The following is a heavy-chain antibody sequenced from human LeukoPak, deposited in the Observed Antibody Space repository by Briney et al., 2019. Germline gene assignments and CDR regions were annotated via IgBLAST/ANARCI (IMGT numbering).Heavy chain of an antibody. CDR1: GFTLSSYS. J-gene: IGHJ4*02. CDR3: ARGWSSDFDF. CDR2: ISSSSVYI. D-gene: IGHD3-10*01. Sequence: PGGSLRLSCAPSGFTLSSYSMNWVRQAPGKGLEWVSTISSSSVYIYYADSVKGRFTISRDNAKNSLSLQMNRLRAEDTDVYYCARGWSSDFDFWGQGTLVTVSS. V-gene: IGHV3-21*01.